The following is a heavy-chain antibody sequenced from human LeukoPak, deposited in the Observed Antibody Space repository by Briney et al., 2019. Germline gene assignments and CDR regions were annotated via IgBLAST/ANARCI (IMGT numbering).Heavy chain of an antibody. CDR2: ISEIGRT. CDR3: ARHCTGDICAAYYFYYYMDV. V-gene: IGHV4-39*02. D-gene: IGHD2-8*02. CDR1: GGSISTSSYY. J-gene: IGHJ6*03. Sequence: PSETLSLTCTVSGGSISTSSYYWGWIRQPPGKGLEWIGSISEIGRTYYNPSLKSRAIISVDTSKKHFSLKLSSVTAADTAVYYCARHCTGDICAAYYFYYYMDVWGKGTTVTVSS.